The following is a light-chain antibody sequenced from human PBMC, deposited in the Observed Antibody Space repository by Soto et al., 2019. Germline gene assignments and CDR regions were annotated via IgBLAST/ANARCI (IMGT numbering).Light chain of an antibody. CDR2: QDT. V-gene: IGLV3-1*01. J-gene: IGLJ1*01. CDR1: QLGDKY. CDR3: QAWDSSIAV. Sequence: SYELTQPPSVSVSPGQTASIRCSGDQLGDKYAYWYQQKPGQSPVLVIYQDTKRPSGIPERFSGSNSGNTATLAISGTQAMDEADYYCQAWDSSIAVFGTGTKLTVL.